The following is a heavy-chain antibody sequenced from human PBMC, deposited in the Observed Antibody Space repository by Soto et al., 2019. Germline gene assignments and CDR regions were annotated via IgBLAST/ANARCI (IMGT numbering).Heavy chain of an antibody. V-gene: IGHV1-69*13. CDR3: ARFGGYGYFDY. D-gene: IGHD3-16*01. CDR2: ILPSLGTS. Sequence: SVKVSCKASGGTFSSYATSWVRQAPGQGLEWMGGILPSLGTSNYAQKFQGRVTITADESTSTAYMELSSLRSEDTAVYYCARFGGYGYFDYWGQGTLVTVSS. CDR1: GGTFSSYA. J-gene: IGHJ4*02.